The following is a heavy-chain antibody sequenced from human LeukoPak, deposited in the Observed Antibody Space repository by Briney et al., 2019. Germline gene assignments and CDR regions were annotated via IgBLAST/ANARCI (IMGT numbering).Heavy chain of an antibody. V-gene: IGHV4-59*08. CDR1: GGSISSYY. CDR2: IYYSGST. Sequence: PLETLSLTCTVSGGSISSYYWSWIRQPPGKGLEWIGYIYYSGSTNYNPSLKSRVTISIDTSKNQFSLKLSSVTAADTAVYYCARLPLRSHFDYWGQGTLVTVSS. J-gene: IGHJ4*02. CDR3: ARLPLRSHFDY.